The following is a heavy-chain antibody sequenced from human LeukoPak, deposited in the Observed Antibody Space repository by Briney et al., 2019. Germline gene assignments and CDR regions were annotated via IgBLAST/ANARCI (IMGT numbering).Heavy chain of an antibody. D-gene: IGHD5-12*01. Sequence: PGGSLRLSCAASGFTFSYYGMHWVRQAPGKGLEWVAFIRYDASDKYYADSVKGRFTISRDNSKNTLYLQMNSLRAEDTAVYYCARGPSGYHNTGGQGTLVTVSS. CDR2: IRYDASDK. CDR3: ARGPSGYHNT. V-gene: IGHV3-30*02. J-gene: IGHJ4*02. CDR1: GFTFSYYG.